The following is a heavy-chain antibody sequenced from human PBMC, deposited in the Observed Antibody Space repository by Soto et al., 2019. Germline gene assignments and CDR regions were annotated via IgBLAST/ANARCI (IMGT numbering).Heavy chain of an antibody. CDR2: ISYDGSNK. V-gene: IGHV3-30*18. CDR1: GFTFSSYG. Sequence: QVQLVESGGGVVQPGRSLRLSCAASGFTFSSYGMHWVRQAPGKGLEWVAVISYDGSNKYYADSVKGRFTISRDNSKNTLYLQMNSPRAEDTAVYYCAKGGPELAYYYYGMDVWGQGTTVTVSS. CDR3: AKGGPELAYYYYGMDV. D-gene: IGHD6-6*01. J-gene: IGHJ6*02.